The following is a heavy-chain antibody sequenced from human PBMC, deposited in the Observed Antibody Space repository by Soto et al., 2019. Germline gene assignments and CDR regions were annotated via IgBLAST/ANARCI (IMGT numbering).Heavy chain of an antibody. V-gene: IGHV3-23*01. Sequence: EVQLLESGGGLVQPGESLRLSCAVSGFIFGNYMMTWVRQAPGKGLEWVSTIRDGGESTYYADSVKGRFTISRDNYKKTLYLQMDNLGVEHTAVYYCAPHVHCSGGSCHYDAFDIRGQGTMVTVSS. D-gene: IGHD2-15*01. CDR2: IRDGGEST. J-gene: IGHJ3*02. CDR1: GFIFGNYM. CDR3: APHVHCSGGSCHYDAFDI.